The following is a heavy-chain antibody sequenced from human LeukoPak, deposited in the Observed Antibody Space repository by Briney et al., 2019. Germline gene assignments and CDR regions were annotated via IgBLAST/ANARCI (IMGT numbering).Heavy chain of an antibody. CDR3: ARDGATYGSGSYYNV. CDR1: GGTFSSYA. Sequence: SVKVSCKASGGTFSSYAISWVRQAPGQGLEWMGGIIPISDTANYAQKLQGRVTITADESTSTAYMELSSLRSEDTAVYYCARDGATYGSGSYYNVWGQGTLVTVSS. J-gene: IGHJ4*02. D-gene: IGHD3-10*01. CDR2: IIPISDTA. V-gene: IGHV1-69*01.